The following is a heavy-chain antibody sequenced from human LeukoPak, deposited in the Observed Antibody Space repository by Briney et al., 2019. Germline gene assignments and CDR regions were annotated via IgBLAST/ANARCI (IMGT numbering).Heavy chain of an antibody. CDR2: IYYSGST. CDR3: ARGAIWFGELSSFDY. D-gene: IGHD3-10*01. CDR1: GGSISSSRYY. J-gene: IGHJ4*02. V-gene: IGHV4-61*05. Sequence: PSETLSLTCTVSGGSISSSRYYWGWIRQPPGKGLEWIGYIYYSGSTNYNPSLKSRVTISVDTSKNQFSLKLSSVTAADTAVYYCARGAIWFGELSSFDYWGQGTLVTVSS.